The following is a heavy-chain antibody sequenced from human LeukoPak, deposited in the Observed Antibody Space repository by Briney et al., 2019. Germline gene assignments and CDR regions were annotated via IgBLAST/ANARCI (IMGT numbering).Heavy chain of an antibody. V-gene: IGHV4-4*02. CDR2: IYHSGST. CDR1: GGSISSSNW. Sequence: PSETLSLTCAVSGGSISSSNWWSWVRQPPGKGLEWIGEIYHSGSTNYNPSLKSRVTISVDTSKNQFSLNLSSVTAADTAVYYCARGNSYYDSSDYFPWESFQHWGQGTLATVSS. J-gene: IGHJ1*01. CDR3: ARGNSYYDSSDYFPWESFQH. D-gene: IGHD3-22*01.